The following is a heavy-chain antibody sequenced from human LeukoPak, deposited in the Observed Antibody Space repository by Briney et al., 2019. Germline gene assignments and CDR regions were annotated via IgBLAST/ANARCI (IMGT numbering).Heavy chain of an antibody. J-gene: IGHJ4*02. CDR2: IYSSGST. CDR1: GGSFSGYY. D-gene: IGHD6-19*01. CDR3: ARAGGSGWPPY. V-gene: IGHV4-59*10. Sequence: SETLSLTCAVYGGSFSGYYWSWIRQPAGKGLEWIGRIYSSGSTNYNPSLKSRVTMSVDTSKNQFSLKLSSVTAADTAVYFCARAGGSGWPPYWGQGTLVTVSS.